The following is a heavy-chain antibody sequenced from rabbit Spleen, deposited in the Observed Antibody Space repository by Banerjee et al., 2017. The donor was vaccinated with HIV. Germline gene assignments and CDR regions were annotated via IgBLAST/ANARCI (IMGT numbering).Heavy chain of an antibody. V-gene: IGHV1S45*01. D-gene: IGHD2-1*01. CDR3: ARGSAAMTMLITGYYLGL. Sequence: QEQLEESGGDLVKPEGSLTLTCTASGFTISSYYYMCWVRQAPGKGLEWIACIWDGDGRTYYASWAKGRFTISKASSTTVTLQMTSLTAADTATYFCARGSAAMTMLITGYYLGLWGPGTLVTVS. CDR2: IWDGDGRT. CDR1: GFTISSYYY. J-gene: IGHJ4*01.